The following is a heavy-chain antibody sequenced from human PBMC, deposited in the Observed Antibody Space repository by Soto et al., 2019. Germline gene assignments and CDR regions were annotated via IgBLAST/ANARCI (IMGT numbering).Heavy chain of an antibody. CDR3: GGGYYSLYYYYYGMDV. CDR1: GGSISSYY. V-gene: IGHV4-59*01. D-gene: IGHD3-3*01. CDR2: IYYSGST. J-gene: IGHJ6*02. Sequence: PSETLSLTCTVSGGSISSYYWSWIRQPPGKGLEWIGYIYYSGSTNYNPSLKSRVTISVDTSKNQFSLKLSSVTAADTAVYYCGGGYYSLYYYYYGMDVWGQGTTVTVSS.